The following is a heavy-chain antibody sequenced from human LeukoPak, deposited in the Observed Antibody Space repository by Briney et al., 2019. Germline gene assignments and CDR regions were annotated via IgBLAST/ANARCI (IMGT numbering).Heavy chain of an antibody. Sequence: GGSLRLSCAASGFTFSSYSMNWVRQAPGKGLEWVSSISSSSSSYIYYADSVKGRFTISRDNAKNSLYLQMNSLRAEDTAVYYCAGDRGWWELPGGMDVWGKGTTVTISS. J-gene: IGHJ6*04. V-gene: IGHV3-21*01. CDR2: ISSSSSSYI. CDR1: GFTFSSYS. D-gene: IGHD1-26*01. CDR3: AGDRGWWELPGGMDV.